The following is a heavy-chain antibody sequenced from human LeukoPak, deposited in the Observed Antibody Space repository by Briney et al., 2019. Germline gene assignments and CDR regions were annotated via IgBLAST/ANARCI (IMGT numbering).Heavy chain of an antibody. CDR2: IYPDDSDT. CDR3: ARHKAERGSSGYDWGALDV. CDR1: GYRFNNYW. D-gene: IGHD5-12*01. J-gene: IGHJ3*01. Sequence: GESLKISCKNSGYRFNNYWIGWVRQMPGKGLEWMGIIYPDDSDTRYSPSFQGQVTISADKSISTAYLQWSSLRASDTAMYYCARHKAERGSSGYDWGALDVWGQGTMVTVSS. V-gene: IGHV5-51*01.